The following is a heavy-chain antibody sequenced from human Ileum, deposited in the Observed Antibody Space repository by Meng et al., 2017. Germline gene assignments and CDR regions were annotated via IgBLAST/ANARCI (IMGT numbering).Heavy chain of an antibody. V-gene: IGHV4-39*07. CDR1: GGSISSSGYY. CDR3: ARDGLVDSSGYYPGFDY. J-gene: IGHJ4*02. D-gene: IGHD3-22*01. CDR2: IYYSGST. Sequence: SETLSLTCTVSGGSISSSGYYWGWIRQPPGKGLEWIGSIYYSGSTYYNPSLKSRVTISVDTSKNQFSLKLSSVTAADTAVYYCARDGLVDSSGYYPGFDYWGQGTLVTVSS.